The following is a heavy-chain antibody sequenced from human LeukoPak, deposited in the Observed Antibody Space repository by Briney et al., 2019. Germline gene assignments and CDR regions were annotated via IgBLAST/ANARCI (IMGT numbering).Heavy chain of an antibody. Sequence: SETLSLTCTVSGGSISSSSYYWGWIRQPPGKGLEWIGSIYYSGSTYYNPSLKSRVTISVDTSKNQFSLKLSSVTAADTAVYYCARHLGGGWFGELSWGQGTLVTVSS. D-gene: IGHD3-10*01. CDR3: ARHLGGGWFGELS. CDR1: GGSISSSSYY. V-gene: IGHV4-39*01. CDR2: IYYSGST. J-gene: IGHJ5*02.